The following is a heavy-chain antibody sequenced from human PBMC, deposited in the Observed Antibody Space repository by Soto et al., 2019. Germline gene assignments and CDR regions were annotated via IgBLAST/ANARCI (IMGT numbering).Heavy chain of an antibody. CDR3: ARTHYYGSGRGAFDI. J-gene: IGHJ3*02. D-gene: IGHD3-10*01. CDR1: GCSLSTRGMC. Sequence: GPTLLHPTQTLTLTRTCSGCSLSTRGMCVSWIRQPPGKALEWLALIDWDDDKYYSTSLKTRLTISKDTSQSQVVLTMTNMDPVDTATYYCARTHYYGSGRGAFDIWGQGTMVTVSS. V-gene: IGHV2-70*01. CDR2: IDWDDDK.